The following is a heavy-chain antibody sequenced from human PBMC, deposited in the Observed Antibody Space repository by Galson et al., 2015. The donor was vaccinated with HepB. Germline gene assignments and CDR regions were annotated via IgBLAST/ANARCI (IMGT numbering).Heavy chain of an antibody. CDR3: ARIPKRTRGYALTHSDP. CDR2: ISAYNGNT. D-gene: IGHD3-16*01. Sequence: SVKVSCKASGYTFTSYGISWVRQAPGQGLEWMGWISAYNGNTNYAQKLQGRVTMTTDTSTSTAYMELRSLRSDDTAVYYCARIPKRTRGYALTHSDPWGQGTLVTVSS. V-gene: IGHV1-18*01. J-gene: IGHJ5*02. CDR1: GYTFTSYG.